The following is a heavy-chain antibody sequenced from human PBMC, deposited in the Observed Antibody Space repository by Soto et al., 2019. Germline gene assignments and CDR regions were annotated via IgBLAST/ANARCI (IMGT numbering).Heavy chain of an antibody. V-gene: IGHV4-59*08. CDR3: ARRGCSSTSCYSWFDP. D-gene: IGHD2-2*01. J-gene: IGHJ5*02. CDR1: GGSISSYY. CDR2: IYYSGSA. Sequence: SETLSLTCTVSGGSISSYYWSWIRQPPGKGLEWIGYIYYSGSANYNPSLKNRDNKKVDTSKNQLSLKMSSVTAADTALYYCARRGCSSTSCYSWFDPWGQGTLVTVSS.